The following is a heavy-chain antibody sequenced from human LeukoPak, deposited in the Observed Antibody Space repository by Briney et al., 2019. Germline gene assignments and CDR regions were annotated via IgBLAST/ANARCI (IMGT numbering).Heavy chain of an antibody. CDR2: IYTSGST. Sequence: SETLSLTCTVSGGSLSSGSYYWSWIQQPAGKGLEWIGRIYTSGSTNYNPSLKSRVTISVDTSKNQFSLKLSSVTAADTAVYYCARSSLIAVAGTVYMDVWGKGTTVTVSS. V-gene: IGHV4-61*02. CDR1: GGSLSSGSYY. CDR3: ARSSLIAVAGTVYMDV. J-gene: IGHJ6*03. D-gene: IGHD6-19*01.